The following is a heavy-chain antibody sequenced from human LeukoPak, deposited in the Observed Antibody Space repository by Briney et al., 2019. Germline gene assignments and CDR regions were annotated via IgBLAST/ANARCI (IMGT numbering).Heavy chain of an antibody. V-gene: IGHV3-15*01. D-gene: IGHD1-26*01. CDR3: TTDHGGSYSEWSDP. J-gene: IGHJ5*02. CDR2: IKSKTDGGTT. Sequence: PGGSLRLSCAASGFTFSNAWMSWVRQAPGKGLEWVGRIKSKTDGGTTDYAAPVKGRFTISRDDSKNTLYLQMNSLKNEDTAVYYCTTDHGGSYSEWSDPWGQGTLVTVSS. CDR1: GFTFSNAW.